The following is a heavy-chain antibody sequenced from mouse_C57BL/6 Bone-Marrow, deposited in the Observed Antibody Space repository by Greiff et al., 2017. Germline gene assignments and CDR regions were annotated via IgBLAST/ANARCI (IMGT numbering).Heavy chain of an antibody. Sequence: VQLQQSGPELVKPGASVKISCKASGYSFTGYYMHWVKQSPGHILDWIGYIYPYSGVSSYNQKFKGKATLTVDKSSSTAYMELRSLTSEDSAVYYCAGGLRAMDDWGQGTSVTVSS. V-gene: IGHV1-31*01. CDR1: GYSFTGYY. CDR2: IYPYSGVS. CDR3: AGGLRAMDD. D-gene: IGHD2-2*01. J-gene: IGHJ4*01.